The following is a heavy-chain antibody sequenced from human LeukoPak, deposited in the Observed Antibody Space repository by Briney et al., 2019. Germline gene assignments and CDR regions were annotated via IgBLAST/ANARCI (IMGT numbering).Heavy chain of an antibody. CDR3: ARGQDIVVVPAARNYYYMDV. J-gene: IGHJ6*03. D-gene: IGHD2-2*01. Sequence: SVKVSCKASGGTFSSYAISWVRQAPGQGLEWMGGIIPIFGTANYAQKFQGRVTITADESTSTAYMELSSLRSEDTAVYYCARGQDIVVVPAARNYYYMDVWGKGTTVTVSS. CDR1: GGTFSSYA. CDR2: IIPIFGTA. V-gene: IGHV1-69*13.